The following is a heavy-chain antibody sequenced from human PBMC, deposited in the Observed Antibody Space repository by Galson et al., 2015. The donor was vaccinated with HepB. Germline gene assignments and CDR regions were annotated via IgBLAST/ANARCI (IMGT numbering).Heavy chain of an antibody. D-gene: IGHD3-22*01. V-gene: IGHV5-51*01. CDR3: ARRFDCSGYARHAFDI. CDR1: GYRFTTYW. CDR2: IYPGDSDT. Sequence: QSGAEVKKPGESLKISCKTSGYRFTTYWIGWVRQMPGKGLEWMGYIYPGDSDTRYSPSFQGQVTISADKSISTAYLQWSSLKASDTAIYYCARRFDCSGYARHAFDIWGQGTMVTVSS. J-gene: IGHJ3*02.